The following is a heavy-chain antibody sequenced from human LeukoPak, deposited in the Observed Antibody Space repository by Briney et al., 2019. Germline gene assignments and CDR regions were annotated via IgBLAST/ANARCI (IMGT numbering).Heavy chain of an antibody. V-gene: IGHV3-30-3*01. CDR3: ARAWTGYYDSSESGFCLDY. D-gene: IGHD3-22*01. CDR2: ISYDGSNK. Sequence: PGGSLRLSCAASGFTFSSYAMHWVRRAPGKGLEWVAVISYDGSNKYYADSVKGRFSISRDNSKNTLYLQMNSLRAEDTAVYYCARAWTGYYDSSESGFCLDYWGQGTLVTVSS. CDR1: GFTFSSYA. J-gene: IGHJ4*02.